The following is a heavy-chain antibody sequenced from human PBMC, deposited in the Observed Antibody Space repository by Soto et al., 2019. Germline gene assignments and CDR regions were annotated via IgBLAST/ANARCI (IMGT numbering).Heavy chain of an antibody. CDR3: AHGGGYCSSTSCYVGWFDP. CDR1: GFSLSTSGVG. Sequence: QITLKESGPPLVKPTQTLTLTCTFSGFSLSTSGVGVGWIRQPPGKALEWLALIYWDDDKRYSPSLKSRLTITKDTSKNQVVLTMTNMDPVDTATYYCAHGGGYCSSTSCYVGWFDPWGQGTLVTVSS. CDR2: IYWDDDK. D-gene: IGHD2-2*01. V-gene: IGHV2-5*02. J-gene: IGHJ5*02.